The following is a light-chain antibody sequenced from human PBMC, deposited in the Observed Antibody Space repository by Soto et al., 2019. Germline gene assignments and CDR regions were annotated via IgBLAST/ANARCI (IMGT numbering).Light chain of an antibody. V-gene: IGKV1-39*01. CDR3: QQSYSFPLS. CDR2: AAS. CDR1: QSVASY. Sequence: DIQMTQSPSSLSASVGDRVTITCRASQSVASYLNWYQQKPGRAPNLLISAASSLQGGAPSRFSGSGSGTDFTLTISSLQPEDFATYYCQQSYSFPLSFGGGTKVEIK. J-gene: IGKJ4*01.